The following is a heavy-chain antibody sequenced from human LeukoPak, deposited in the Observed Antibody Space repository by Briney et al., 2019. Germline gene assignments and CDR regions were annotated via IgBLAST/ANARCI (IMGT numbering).Heavy chain of an antibody. V-gene: IGHV4-4*08. J-gene: IGHJ4*02. D-gene: IGHD1-14*01. CDR1: GFTFSSYW. Sequence: GSLRLSCAASGFTFSSYWMSWVRQAPGKGLEWIGNKSRVTISVDTSKNQFSLKLSSVTAADTAVYYCERLSRAGGYYCDYWGQGTLVTVSS. CDR3: ERLSRAGGYYCDY.